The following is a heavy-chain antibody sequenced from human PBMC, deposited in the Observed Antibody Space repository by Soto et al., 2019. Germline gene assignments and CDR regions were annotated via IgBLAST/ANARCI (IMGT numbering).Heavy chain of an antibody. D-gene: IGHD3-3*01. Sequence: QVQLVESGGGVVQPGRSLRLSCAASGFTFSSYAMHWVRQAPGKGLEWVAVISYDGSNKYYADSVKGRFTISRDNSKKTLYLQMNRLRAEDTAVYYCATQYDFWRGIDYWGQGTLVTVSS. CDR2: ISYDGSNK. CDR1: GFTFSSYA. J-gene: IGHJ4*02. V-gene: IGHV3-30-3*01. CDR3: ATQYDFWRGIDY.